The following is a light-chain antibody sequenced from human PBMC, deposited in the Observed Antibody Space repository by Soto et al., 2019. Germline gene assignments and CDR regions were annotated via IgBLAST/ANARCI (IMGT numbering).Light chain of an antibody. CDR2: EVT. Sequence: QSVLTQPASVSGSPGQSITISCTATSSDVGSFNYVSWYQHHPGKAPKLMIYEVTSRPSGVSNRFSGSKSGNTASLTISGLQAEDEADYYCVSYATSTTLYVFGSGTKATVL. V-gene: IGLV2-14*01. CDR1: SSDVGSFNY. J-gene: IGLJ1*01. CDR3: VSYATSTTLYV.